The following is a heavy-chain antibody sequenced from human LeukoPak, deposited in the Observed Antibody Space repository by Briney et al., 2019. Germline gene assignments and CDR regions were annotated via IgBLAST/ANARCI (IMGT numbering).Heavy chain of an antibody. V-gene: IGHV4-34*01. D-gene: IGHD7-27*01. CDR3: ARGLRDTGDYQDYYGMDV. CDR2: INHSGST. CDR1: GGSFSGYY. J-gene: IGHJ6*02. Sequence: SETLSLTCTVYGGSFSGYYWSWIRQPPGKGLEWIGEINHSGSTNYNPSLKRRVTISVDTSKNQFSLKPSSVTAADTAVYYCARGLRDTGDYQDYYGMDVWGQGTTVTVSS.